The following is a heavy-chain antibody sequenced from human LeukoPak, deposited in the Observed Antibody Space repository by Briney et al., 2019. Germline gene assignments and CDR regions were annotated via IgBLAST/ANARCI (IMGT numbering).Heavy chain of an antibody. CDR2: IYYSGST. Sequence: SETLSLTCTVSGGSISSSSYYWGWIRQPPGKGLEWIGSIYYSGSTYYNPSLKSRVTISVDTSKNQFSLKLSSVTAADTAVYYCAKANSSGWPYYYYYMDVWGKGTTVTISS. J-gene: IGHJ6*03. D-gene: IGHD6-19*01. CDR3: AKANSSGWPYYYYYMDV. CDR1: GGSISSSSYY. V-gene: IGHV4-39*01.